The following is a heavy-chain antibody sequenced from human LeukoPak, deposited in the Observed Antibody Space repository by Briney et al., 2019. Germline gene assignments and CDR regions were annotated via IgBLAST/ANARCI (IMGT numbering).Heavy chain of an antibody. V-gene: IGHV4-59*01. J-gene: IGHJ4*02. D-gene: IGHD6-19*01. CDR1: GGSISSFY. Sequence: SETLSLTCTVPGGSISSFYWSWIRQPPGKGLEYIGYISYSETTSYNPSLKSRVTISVDTSKNQFSLKLTSVTAADSAVYYCLRVESGWYHHCWGLGTLVTVSS. CDR3: LRVESGWYHHC. CDR2: ISYSETT.